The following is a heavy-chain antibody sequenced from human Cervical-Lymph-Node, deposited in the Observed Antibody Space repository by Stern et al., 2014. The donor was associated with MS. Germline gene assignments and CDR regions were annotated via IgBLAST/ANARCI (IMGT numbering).Heavy chain of an antibody. CDR1: GFTFSSYS. CDR3: ARDPQYCGGDCYSTYYFDY. J-gene: IGHJ4*02. V-gene: IGHV3-21*01. CDR2: ISSSSSYI. D-gene: IGHD2-21*02. Sequence: EVQLVESGGGLVKPGGSLRLSCAASGFTFSSYSMNWVRQAPGKGLEWVSSISSSSSYIYYADSVKGRFTISRDNAKNSLYLQMNSLRAEDTAVYYCARDPQYCGGDCYSTYYFDYWGQGTLVTVSS.